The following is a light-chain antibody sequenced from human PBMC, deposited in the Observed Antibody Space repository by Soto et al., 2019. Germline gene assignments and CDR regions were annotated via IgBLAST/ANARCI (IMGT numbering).Light chain of an antibody. CDR3: QHYHNFPRT. CDR2: AAS. CDR1: ETISAD. Sequence: ISMTQSPPTLSVSPGGRVTLSCEASETISADLAWYHHRPGQATRLLIYAASTRAPGVPARFSGSGSGTDCTLAIANLQPEDFGLYYCQHYHNFPRTFGQRNKLEIK. V-gene: IGKV3-15*01. J-gene: IGKJ2*01.